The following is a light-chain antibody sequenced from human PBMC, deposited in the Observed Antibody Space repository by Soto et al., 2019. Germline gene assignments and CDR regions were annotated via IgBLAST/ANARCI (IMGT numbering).Light chain of an antibody. CDR1: QTVTNNY. J-gene: IGKJ2*01. Sequence: EVVLTQSPGTLSLSPGERATLSCRASQTVTNNYLAWYQQKPGQAPRLLIFGSSDRATGIPDRFSGSGSGTDFTLTISRLEPEDCAVYYCQQYGSSLPYTFGQGTKLEIK. CDR3: QQYGSSLPYT. V-gene: IGKV3-20*01. CDR2: GSS.